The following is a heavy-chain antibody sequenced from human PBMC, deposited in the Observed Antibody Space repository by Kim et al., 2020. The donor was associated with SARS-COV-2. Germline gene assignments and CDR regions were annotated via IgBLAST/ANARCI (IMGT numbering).Heavy chain of an antibody. D-gene: IGHD2-2*01. CDR3: ARQLDCSSTSCSDY. CDR2: IYYSGST. V-gene: IGHV4-59*08. Sequence: SETLSLTCTVSGGSISSYYWSWIRQPPGKGLEWIGYIYYSGSTNYNPSLKSRVTISVDTSKNQFSLKLSSVTAADTAVYYCARQLDCSSTSCSDYWGQGT. J-gene: IGHJ4*02. CDR1: GGSISSYY.